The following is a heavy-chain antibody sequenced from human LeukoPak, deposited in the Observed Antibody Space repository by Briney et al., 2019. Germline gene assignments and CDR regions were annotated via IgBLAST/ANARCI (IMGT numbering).Heavy chain of an antibody. D-gene: IGHD3-22*01. CDR3: ARGYYYDSSGYLY. J-gene: IGHJ4*02. V-gene: IGHV3-74*01. CDR2: IKSGGSGT. Sequence: GGSLRLSCAASGFTFSNYWMHWVRQAPGKGLVWVSRIKSGGSGTTYADSVKGRFTISRDNAKNTLYLQMNSLRVEDTAVYYCARGYYYDSSGYLYWGQGTLVTVSS. CDR1: GFTFSNYW.